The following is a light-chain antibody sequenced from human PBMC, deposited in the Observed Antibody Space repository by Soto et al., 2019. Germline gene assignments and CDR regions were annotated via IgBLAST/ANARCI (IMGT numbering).Light chain of an antibody. CDR3: QQYGRFPIT. Sequence: IVLTQSPGTLSLSPGETATLSCRASQTVSGHLLVCYQQTRDQTPRLLLFGTSNRATGIPDRFSGSGSGTDFTLTINRLDPEDFAVYYCQQYGRFPITFGQGTRLEIK. CDR2: GTS. V-gene: IGKV3-20*01. J-gene: IGKJ5*01. CDR1: QTVSGHL.